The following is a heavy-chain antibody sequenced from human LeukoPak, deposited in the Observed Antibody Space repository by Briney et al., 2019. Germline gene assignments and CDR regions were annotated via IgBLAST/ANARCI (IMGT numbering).Heavy chain of an antibody. CDR1: GLSFTSYW. CDR2: IDPSDSYT. D-gene: IGHD6-13*01. V-gene: IGHV5-10-1*01. CDR3: ARRVGSSWYLFDY. J-gene: IGHJ4*02. Sequence: GEPLQSSSQGFGLSFTSYWISSARSMPGKGQERMGRIDPSDSYTNYSPSFQGHVTISADKSISTAYLQWSSLKASDTAMYYCARRVGSSWYLFDYWGQGTLVTVSS.